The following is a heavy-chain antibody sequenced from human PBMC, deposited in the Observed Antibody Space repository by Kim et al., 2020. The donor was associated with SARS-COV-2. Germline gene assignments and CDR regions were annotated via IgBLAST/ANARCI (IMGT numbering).Heavy chain of an antibody. CDR1: GGSISSSSYY. D-gene: IGHD4-17*01. Sequence: SETLSLTCTVSGGSISSSSYYWGWIRQPPGKGLEWIGSIYYSGSTYYNPSLKSRVTISVDTSKNQFSLKLSSVTAADTAVYYCARNTPDYGDPPGYFQHWGQGTLVTVSS. CDR3: ARNTPDYGDPPGYFQH. CDR2: IYYSGST. V-gene: IGHV4-39*01. J-gene: IGHJ1*01.